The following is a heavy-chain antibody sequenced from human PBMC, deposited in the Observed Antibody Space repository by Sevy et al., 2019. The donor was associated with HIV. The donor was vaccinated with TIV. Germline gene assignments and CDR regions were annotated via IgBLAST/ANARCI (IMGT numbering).Heavy chain of an antibody. CDR2: IKQDGSDK. CDR1: GFTFSSYW. V-gene: IGHV3-7*03. Sequence: GGSLRLSCAASGFTFSSYWMSWVRQAPGKGLEWVASIKQDGSDKYYVDSVKGRFTISRDNAKNSLYLQMNSLRAEDTAVYYCARDHVKDGDLGDYYYFAMDVWGQGTTVTVSS. J-gene: IGHJ6*02. D-gene: IGHD4-17*01. CDR3: ARDHVKDGDLGDYYYFAMDV.